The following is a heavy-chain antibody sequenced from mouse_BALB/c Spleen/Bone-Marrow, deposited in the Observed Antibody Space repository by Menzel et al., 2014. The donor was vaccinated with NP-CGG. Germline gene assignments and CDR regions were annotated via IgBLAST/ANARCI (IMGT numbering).Heavy chain of an antibody. CDR1: GFTFSSYG. V-gene: IGHV5-6*01. J-gene: IGHJ3*01. CDR3: ALNWDSAY. D-gene: IGHD4-1*02. Sequence: EVMLVESGGDLVKPGGSLKLSCAASGFTFSSYGMSWVRQTPDKRLEWVATISSGGSYTYYPDSVKGRCTISRDNAKNTLYLQMSSLKSEDTAMYYCALNWDSAYWGQGTLVTVSA. CDR2: ISSGGSYT.